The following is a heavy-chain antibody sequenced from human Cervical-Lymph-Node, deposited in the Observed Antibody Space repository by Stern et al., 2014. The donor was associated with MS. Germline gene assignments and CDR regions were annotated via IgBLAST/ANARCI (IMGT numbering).Heavy chain of an antibody. D-gene: IGHD1-1*01. CDR3: ARASTTANNYYDGVDV. J-gene: IGHJ6*02. CDR1: GYTFTDYY. CDR2: INPNNGGT. V-gene: IGHV1-2*04. Sequence: QVQLVQSGAEVKNPGASVKVSCKASGYTFTDYYMQWMRQAPGPGLEWMGWINPNNGGTKSAQKFQVWVTMTRDTSTSTAYMELSRLRSDDTAIYYCARASTTANNYYDGVDVWGQGTTVTVTS.